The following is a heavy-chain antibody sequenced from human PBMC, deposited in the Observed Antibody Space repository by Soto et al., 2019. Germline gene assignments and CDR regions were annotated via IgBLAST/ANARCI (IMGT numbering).Heavy chain of an antibody. CDR2: IYVDDDK. D-gene: IGHD4-17*01. CDR3: VHKPYGFRCAVDY. V-gene: IGHV2-5*02. J-gene: IGHJ4*02. CDR1: GFSLSTSGVG. Sequence: QITLKESGPTLVKPTQTLTLTCPFFGFSLSTSGVGVRWIRQPPGTAREWLAPIYVDDDKRYSPSLNTRLTITKDSSKNQRVLTITTMESADTATYCCVHKPYGFRCAVDYWGLVALFTV.